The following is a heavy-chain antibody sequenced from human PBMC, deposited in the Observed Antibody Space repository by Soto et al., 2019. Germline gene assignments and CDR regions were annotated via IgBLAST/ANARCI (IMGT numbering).Heavy chain of an antibody. CDR3: AGARGFNYGFDY. CDR2: VYSAGMT. V-gene: IGHV3-53*01. J-gene: IGHJ4*02. CDR1: GXSVKGNY. Sequence: LRLSCTPSGXSVKGNYMGWVRQASGKGLEWVSVVYSAGMTYYADSVKGRFTISRDFSKNTLSLEMHSLRGEDTAVYFCAGARGFNYGFDYWGQGTQVTVSS. D-gene: IGHD3-10*01.